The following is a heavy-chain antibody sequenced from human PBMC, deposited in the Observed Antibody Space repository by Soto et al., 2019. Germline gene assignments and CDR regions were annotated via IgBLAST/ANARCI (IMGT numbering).Heavy chain of an antibody. J-gene: IGHJ6*02. CDR3: ARDRAPYYDFWSGYYRYGMDV. CDR2: IYYSGST. V-gene: IGHV4-31*03. CDR1: GGSISSGGYY. D-gene: IGHD3-3*01. Sequence: QVQLQESGPGLVKPSQTLSLTCTVSGGSISSGGYYWSWIRQHPGKGLEWIGYIYYSGSTYYNPSLKSRVTISVDTSKNQFSLKLSSVTAADTAVYYCARDRAPYYDFWSGYYRYGMDVWGQGTTLTVSS.